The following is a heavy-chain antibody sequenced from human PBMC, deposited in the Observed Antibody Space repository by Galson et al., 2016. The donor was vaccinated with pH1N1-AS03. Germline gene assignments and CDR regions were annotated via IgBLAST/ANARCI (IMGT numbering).Heavy chain of an antibody. CDR2: IIPLSGTV. J-gene: IGHJ4*02. CDR3: ARDRDRDCSSGYYASVF. Sequence: SVKVSCKASGGTFATYAISWVRQARGQGLEWMGGIIPLSGTVTYAQKVQGRLTITADKSTGTASMELSGLTSDDTAVYYCARDRDRDCSSGYYASVFWGQGTMVTVSS. D-gene: IGHD5-12*01. CDR1: GGTFATYA. V-gene: IGHV1-69*06.